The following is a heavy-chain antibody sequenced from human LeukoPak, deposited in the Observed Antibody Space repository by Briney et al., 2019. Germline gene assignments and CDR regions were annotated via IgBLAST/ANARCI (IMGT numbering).Heavy chain of an antibody. Sequence: SETLSLTCTVSGGSLSSGGYSWSWIRQPPGKGLEWIGYIYHSGSTYYNPSLKSRVTISVDRSKNQFSLKLSSVTAADTAVYYCARDAGIVVRGVRQKYFQHWGQGTLVTVSS. V-gene: IGHV4-30-2*01. CDR2: IYHSGST. J-gene: IGHJ1*01. CDR1: GGSLSSGGYS. D-gene: IGHD3-10*01. CDR3: ARDAGIVVRGVRQKYFQH.